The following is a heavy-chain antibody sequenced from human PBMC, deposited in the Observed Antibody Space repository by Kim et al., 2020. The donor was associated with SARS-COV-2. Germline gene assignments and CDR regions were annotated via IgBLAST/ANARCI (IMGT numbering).Heavy chain of an antibody. J-gene: IGHJ4*01. Sequence: GGSLRLSCAASEFIFSSYWMSWVRQAPGKGLEWVANIRQDGIEKYYVASVKGRSTISRDNDKNSLHQQMNSLRAEDTAVYYCTRHDCSTGHSCHHDY. CDR3: TRHDCSTGHSCHHDY. CDR2: IRQDGIEK. D-gene: IGHD2-2*01. V-gene: IGHV3-7*01. CDR1: EFIFSSYW.